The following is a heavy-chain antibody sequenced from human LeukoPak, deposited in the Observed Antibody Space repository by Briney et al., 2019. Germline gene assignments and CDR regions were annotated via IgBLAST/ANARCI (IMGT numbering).Heavy chain of an antibody. D-gene: IGHD6-13*01. CDR1: GGSISTSNYY. J-gene: IGHJ5*02. CDR2: IFYSGST. Sequence: SETLSLTCTVSGGSISTSNYYWGWIRQPPGKGLEWIGNIFYSGSTYYSPSLRSRVTISLDTSRNQFSLKLNSVTAADTAVYYCARVVAAAARGDWFDPWGQGTLVTVSS. CDR3: ARVVAAAARGDWFDP. V-gene: IGHV4-39*07.